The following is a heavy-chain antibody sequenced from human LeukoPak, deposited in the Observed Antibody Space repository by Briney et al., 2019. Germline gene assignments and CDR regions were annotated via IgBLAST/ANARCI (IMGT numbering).Heavy chain of an antibody. D-gene: IGHD2-2*01. CDR1: GFTFSSYS. Sequence: GGSLRLSCAASGFTFSSYSMNWVRRAPGKGLEWVSYISSSSSAIYYADSVKGRFTISRDNSKNTLYLQMNSLRAEDTAVYYCAKDEGIIVVVPAALDYWGQGTLVTVSS. CDR2: ISSSSSAI. V-gene: IGHV3-48*01. J-gene: IGHJ4*02. CDR3: AKDEGIIVVVPAALDY.